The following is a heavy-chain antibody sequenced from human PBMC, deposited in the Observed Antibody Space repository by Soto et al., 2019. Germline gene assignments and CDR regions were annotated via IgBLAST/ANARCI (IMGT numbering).Heavy chain of an antibody. CDR2: IRSKAYGGTT. D-gene: IGHD4-17*01. CDR3: TIQDYYGDLDY. Sequence: PGGPLRLSCTASGFTFGDYAMSWFRQAPGKGLERVGFIRSKAYGGTTEYAASVKGRFTISRDDSKSIAYLQMNSLRTEDTAVYYCTIQDYYGDLDYWGQGTLVTVSS. J-gene: IGHJ4*02. CDR1: GFTFGDYA. V-gene: IGHV3-49*03.